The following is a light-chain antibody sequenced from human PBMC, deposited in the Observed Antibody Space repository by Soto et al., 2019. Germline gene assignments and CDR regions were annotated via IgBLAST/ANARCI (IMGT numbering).Light chain of an antibody. CDR2: DAS. V-gene: IGKV3-11*01. J-gene: IGKJ5*01. Sequence: DIVLTQSPATLSLSLGDRATLSCRASQSVSSYLAWYQQKPGQAPGLLIYDASNRATGIPARFSGSGSGTDFTLTISSLEPEDFAVYYCQQRSNCPITFGQGTRLEIK. CDR3: QQRSNCPIT. CDR1: QSVSSY.